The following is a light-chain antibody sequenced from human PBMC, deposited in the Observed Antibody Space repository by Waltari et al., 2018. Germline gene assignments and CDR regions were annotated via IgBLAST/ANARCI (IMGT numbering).Light chain of an antibody. CDR1: ALPNQS. CDR3: QSTDSSGTSVV. CDR2: KDS. Sequence: SYELTQPPSVSVSPGQTARLTCPGNALPNQSPSWYQQKPGQAPVVVIYKDSERPSGIPERFSGSTSGTTVTLTISGVQAEDEADYYCQSTDSSGTSVVFGGGTKLTVL. V-gene: IGLV3-25*03. J-gene: IGLJ2*01.